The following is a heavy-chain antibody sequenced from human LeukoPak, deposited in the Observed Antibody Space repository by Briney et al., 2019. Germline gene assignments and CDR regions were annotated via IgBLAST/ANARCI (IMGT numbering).Heavy chain of an antibody. CDR2: INSDGSST. CDR1: GFTFSSYW. J-gene: IGHJ6*02. Sequence: PGGSLRLSCAASGFTFSSYWMHWVRQAPGKGLVWVSRINSDGSSTGYADSVKGRFTISRDNAKNTLYLQMNSLRAEDTAVYYCARDSRYYYDSSGYSREYGMDVWGQGTTVTVSS. CDR3: ARDSRYYYDSSGYSREYGMDV. D-gene: IGHD3-22*01. V-gene: IGHV3-74*01.